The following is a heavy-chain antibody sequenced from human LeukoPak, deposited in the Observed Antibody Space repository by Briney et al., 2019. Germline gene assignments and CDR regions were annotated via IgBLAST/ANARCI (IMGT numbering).Heavy chain of an antibody. CDR2: INSDGSWT. CDR1: GNYW. Sequence: GGSLRLSCAASGNYWMHWARQAPGKGLVWVSHINSDGSWTSYADSVKGRFTISKDNAKNTVYLQMNSLRAEDTAVYYCVSFYETYWGRGTLVTVSS. J-gene: IGHJ4*02. V-gene: IGHV3-74*01. D-gene: IGHD2/OR15-2a*01. CDR3: VSFYETY.